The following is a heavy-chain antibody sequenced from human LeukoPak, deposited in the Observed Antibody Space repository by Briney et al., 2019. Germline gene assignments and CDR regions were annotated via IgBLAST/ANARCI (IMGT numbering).Heavy chain of an antibody. CDR3: ARDGTLRYSRNDAFDI. D-gene: IGHD3-9*01. V-gene: IGHV3-23*01. Sequence: SGGSLRLSCAASGFTFSSYAMSWVRQAPGKGLEWVSAISGSGGSTYYADSVKGRFTISRDNSKNTLYLQMNSLRAEDTAVYYCARDGTLRYSRNDAFDIWGQGTMVTVSS. CDR2: ISGSGGST. CDR1: GFTFSSYA. J-gene: IGHJ3*02.